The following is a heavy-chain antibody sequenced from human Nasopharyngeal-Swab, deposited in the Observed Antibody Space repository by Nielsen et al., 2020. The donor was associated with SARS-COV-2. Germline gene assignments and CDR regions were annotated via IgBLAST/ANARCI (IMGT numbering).Heavy chain of an antibody. CDR2: ISSSSSYI. D-gene: IGHD5-12*01. V-gene: IGHV3-21*01. J-gene: IGHJ3*02. CDR3: ARGGYPRARHAFDI. CDR1: GFTFSSYS. Sequence: GVLKIPCAASGFTFSSYSMNWVRQAPGKGLEWVSSISSSSSYIYYADSVKGRFTISRDNAKNSLYLQMNSLRAEDTAVYYCARGGYPRARHAFDIWGQGTMVTVSS.